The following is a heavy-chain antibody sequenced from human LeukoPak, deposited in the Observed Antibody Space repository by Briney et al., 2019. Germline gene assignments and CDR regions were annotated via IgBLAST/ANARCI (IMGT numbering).Heavy chain of an antibody. D-gene: IGHD3-16*01. CDR1: GFTFSSYS. Sequence: GGSLRLSCAASGFTFSSYSMNWVRQAPGKGLEWVSYISSSSSTIYYADSVKGRFTISRDNSKNKLFLQMNSLRAEDSAVYFCAKDRVGPKYYLDVWGTGTTVTISS. V-gene: IGHV3-48*01. CDR2: ISSSSSTI. J-gene: IGHJ6*03. CDR3: AKDRVGPKYYLDV.